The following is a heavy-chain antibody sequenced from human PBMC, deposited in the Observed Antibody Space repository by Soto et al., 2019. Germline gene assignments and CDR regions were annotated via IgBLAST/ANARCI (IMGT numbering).Heavy chain of an antibody. CDR3: GRGREGLLIPSAMAGMDA. Sequence: SQTLSLTCAISGDSVSGNSAAWHWIRQSPSRCLEWLGRTYYSTMWYNDYAVSVKSRITIHPDTSKNQFSLQLNSVTPDDTAVNCCGRGREGLLIPSAMAGMDACALETPVTVSS. CDR1: GDSVSGNSAA. CDR2: TYYSTMWYN. J-gene: IGHJ6*02. D-gene: IGHD2-2*01. V-gene: IGHV6-1*01.